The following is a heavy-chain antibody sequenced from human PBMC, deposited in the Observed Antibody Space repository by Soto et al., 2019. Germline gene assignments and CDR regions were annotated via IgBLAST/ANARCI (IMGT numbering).Heavy chain of an antibody. CDR1: GGSISSYY. D-gene: IGHD2-8*01. V-gene: IGHV4-59*08. CDR3: ARGGYCTNGVCRQDYYYYYYMDV. Sequence: SETLSLTXTVSGGSISSYYWSWIRQPPGKGLEWIGYIYYSGSTNYNPSLKSRVTISVDTSKNQFSLKLSSVTAADTAVYYCARGGYCTNGVCRQDYYYYYYMDVWGKGTTVTVSS. J-gene: IGHJ6*03. CDR2: IYYSGST.